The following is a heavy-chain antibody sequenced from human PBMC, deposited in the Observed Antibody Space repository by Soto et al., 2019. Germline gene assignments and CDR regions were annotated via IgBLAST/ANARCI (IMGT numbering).Heavy chain of an antibody. CDR2: ISPDDSDT. CDR1: GYSFTNYW. J-gene: IGHJ6*02. CDR3: ARHGLAVAMYYGMDV. Sequence: GESLKISCKGSGYSFTNYWIGWVRQMPGKGLEWMGIISPDDSDTRYSPSFQGQVTMSADKSINTAYLQWSSLKASDTAMYYCARHGLAVAMYYGMDVWGQGTTVTVSS. D-gene: IGHD6-19*01. V-gene: IGHV5-51*01.